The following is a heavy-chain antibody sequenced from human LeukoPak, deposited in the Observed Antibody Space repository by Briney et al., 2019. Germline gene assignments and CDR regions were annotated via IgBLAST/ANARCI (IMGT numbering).Heavy chain of an antibody. J-gene: IGHJ6*02. Sequence: PGGSLRLSCAASGFTFSSYAMSWVRQAPGKGLEWVSGISGSGGKTFYADSVKGRFTISRDYSKNTLHLQMNSLRAEDTAVYYCARRSSPGEYSSYYYHGLDVWGQGTTVTVSS. CDR3: ARRSSPGEYSSYYYHGLDV. D-gene: IGHD3-16*01. V-gene: IGHV3-23*01. CDR1: GFTFSSYA. CDR2: ISGSGGKT.